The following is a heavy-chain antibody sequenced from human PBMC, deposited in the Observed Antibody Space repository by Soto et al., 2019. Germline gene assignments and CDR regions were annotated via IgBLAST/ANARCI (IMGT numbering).Heavy chain of an antibody. CDR1: GFTFSSYW. D-gene: IGHD2-21*01. V-gene: IGHV3-74*01. J-gene: IGHJ4*02. Sequence: EVQLVESGGGLVQPGGSLRLSCGASGFTFSSYWMHWVRQAPGEGLVWVSRINSDGSTRSYADSVKGRFTISRDNAKNTLFRQMNSLIAEDTAVYYCARVAYGAYHFDSWGQGTLVT. CDR2: INSDGSTR. CDR3: ARVAYGAYHFDS.